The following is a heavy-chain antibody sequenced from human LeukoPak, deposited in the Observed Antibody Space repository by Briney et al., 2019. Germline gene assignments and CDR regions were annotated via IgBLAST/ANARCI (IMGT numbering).Heavy chain of an antibody. CDR2: ISYDGSNK. CDR1: GFTFSSYA. CDR3: ARESPSVLQLWTNDAFDI. V-gene: IGHV3-30*04. D-gene: IGHD5-18*01. Sequence: PGGSLRLSCAASGFTFSSYAMHWVRQAPGKGLEWVAVISYDGSNKYYADSEKGRFTISRDNSKNTLYLQMNSLRAEDTAVYYCARESPSVLQLWTNDAFDIWGQGTMVTVSS. J-gene: IGHJ3*02.